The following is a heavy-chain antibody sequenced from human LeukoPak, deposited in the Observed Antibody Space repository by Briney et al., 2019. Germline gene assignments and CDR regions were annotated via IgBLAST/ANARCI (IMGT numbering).Heavy chain of an antibody. CDR2: IIPIFGTA. CDR1: GGTFSSYA. V-gene: IGHV1-69*05. Sequence: SVKVYCKAYGGTFSSYAISRVRQAPGQGLEWMGGIIPIFGTANYAQKFQGRVTITTDESTSTAYMELSSLRSEDTAVYYCGAAAGTSTYYYYYYMDVWGKGTTVTVSS. CDR3: GAAAGTSTYYYYYYMDV. J-gene: IGHJ6*03. D-gene: IGHD6-13*01.